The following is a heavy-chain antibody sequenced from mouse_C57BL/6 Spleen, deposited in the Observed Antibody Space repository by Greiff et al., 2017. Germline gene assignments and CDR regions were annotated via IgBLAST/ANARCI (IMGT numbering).Heavy chain of an antibody. CDR3: TREDFGN. Sequence: EVQLQQSGAELVKPGASVKLSCTATGYNFTGYCMHWVKQRPAQGLEWIGWILPGNGSTDYDEKFQGKATITADTSSNTAYLQLSSLTTEDTAVYYCTREDFGNWGQGTPLTVSS. V-gene: IGHV14-4*02. J-gene: IGHJ2*01. CDR2: ILPGNGST. CDR1: GYNFTGYC.